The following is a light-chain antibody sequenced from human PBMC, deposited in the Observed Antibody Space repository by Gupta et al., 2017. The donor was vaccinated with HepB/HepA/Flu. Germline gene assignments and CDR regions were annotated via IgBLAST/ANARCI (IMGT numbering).Light chain of an antibody. CDR3: ATWYDNRNGPV. Sequence: QSVLTQPPSASGTPGQRVTISCSGRSFNIGSNYVCWYQQFPGTAPKLLIYRNSQRSSGVPDRFSGSKSGTSASLVVSGLRAEDEADYFCATWYDNRNGPVFGGGTQLTVL. V-gene: IGLV1-47*01. J-gene: IGLJ7*01. CDR1: SFNIGSNY. CDR2: RNS.